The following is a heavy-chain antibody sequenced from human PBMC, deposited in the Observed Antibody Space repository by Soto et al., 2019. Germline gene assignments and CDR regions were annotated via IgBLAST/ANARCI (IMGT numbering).Heavy chain of an antibody. J-gene: IGHJ4*02. CDR3: TRIDEETGVVRPYDY. D-gene: IGHD3-10*01. CDR1: GFTFSDSA. Sequence: EVQLVESGGDLVQPGGSLKLSCAASGFTFSDSALHWVRQASGKGLEWVGRIRSKISNYATAYAASVNGRFTVFRDDSKNTAYLLMNSLRSEDTAMYYCTRIDEETGVVRPYDYWGQGTLVTVSS. V-gene: IGHV3-73*02. CDR2: IRSKISNYAT.